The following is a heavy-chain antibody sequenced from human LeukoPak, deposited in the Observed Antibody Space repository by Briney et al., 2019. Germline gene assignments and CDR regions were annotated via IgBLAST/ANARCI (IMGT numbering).Heavy chain of an antibody. CDR2: IISDGSST. Sequence: GGSLRLSCAASGFTFSSYWMHWVRHAPGKGLVWVSRIISDGSSTTYADSVKGRFTISRDNAKNTLYLQMNSLRAEDTAVYYCARWVGANDYWGQGTLVTVSS. D-gene: IGHD1-26*01. CDR3: ARWVGANDY. CDR1: GFTFSSYW. J-gene: IGHJ4*02. V-gene: IGHV3-74*01.